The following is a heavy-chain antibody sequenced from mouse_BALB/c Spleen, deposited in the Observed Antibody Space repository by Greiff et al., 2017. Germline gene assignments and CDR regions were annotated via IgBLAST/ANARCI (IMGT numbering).Heavy chain of an antibody. Sequence: EVHLVESGTVLARPGASVKMSCKASGYTFTSYWMHWVKQRPGQGLEWIGAIYPGNSDTSYNQKFKGKAKLTAVTSTSTAYMELSSLTNEDSAVYYCTNHYYGSRRTEYFDVWGAGTTVTVSS. CDR2: IYPGNSDT. J-gene: IGHJ1*01. D-gene: IGHD1-1*01. CDR3: TNHYYGSRRTEYFDV. V-gene: IGHV1-5*01. CDR1: GYTFTSYW.